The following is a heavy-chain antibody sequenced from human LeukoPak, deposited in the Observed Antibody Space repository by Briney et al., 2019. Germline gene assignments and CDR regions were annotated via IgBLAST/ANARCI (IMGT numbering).Heavy chain of an antibody. D-gene: IGHD6-13*01. CDR3: AKSSSSYSSSWLVDY. CDR1: GFTFSSYA. V-gene: IGHV3-23*01. CDR2: ISGSGGGT. J-gene: IGHJ4*02. Sequence: GGSLRLSCAASGFTFSSYAMSWVRQAPGKGLEWASAISGSGGGTYYADSVRGRFTISRDNSKNTLYLQMNSLRAEDTAVYYCAKSSSSYSSSWLVDYWGQGTLVTVSS.